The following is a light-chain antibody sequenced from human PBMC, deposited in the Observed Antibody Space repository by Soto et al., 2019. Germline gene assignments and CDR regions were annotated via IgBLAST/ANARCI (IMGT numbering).Light chain of an antibody. CDR2: LNTDGSH. V-gene: IGLV4-69*01. Sequence: QLVLTQSPSASASLGASVKLTCTLSSGHNNYAIAWHQQQPEKGPRYLIKLNTDGSHSKGDGIPDRFSGSSSGAERYLTISSLQSEDEADYYCQTWGAGPVVFGGGTKLTVL. CDR3: QTWGAGPVV. J-gene: IGLJ2*01. CDR1: SGHNNYA.